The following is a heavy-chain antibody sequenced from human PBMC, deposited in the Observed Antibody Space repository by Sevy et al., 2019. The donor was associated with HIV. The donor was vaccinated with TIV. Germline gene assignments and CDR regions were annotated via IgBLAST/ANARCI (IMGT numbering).Heavy chain of an antibody. CDR2: INHSGST. Sequence: SETLSLTCAVYGGSFNNYYWIWIRQVPEKGLEWIGEINHSGSTNYNPSLMSRVTISIDTSKNQFSLNLSSMTAADTDVYFCTRGRGGYSFAFDMWGQGTVVTVSS. CDR1: GGSFNNYY. V-gene: IGHV4-34*01. D-gene: IGHD5-18*01. J-gene: IGHJ3*02. CDR3: TRGRGGYSFAFDM.